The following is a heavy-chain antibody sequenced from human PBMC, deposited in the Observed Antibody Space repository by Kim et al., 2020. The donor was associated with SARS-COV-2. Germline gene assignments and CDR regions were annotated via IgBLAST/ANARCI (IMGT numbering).Heavy chain of an antibody. CDR3: AKCPATYSSSPFDY. CDR1: GFTFSSYA. J-gene: IGHJ4*02. CDR2: ISASGGST. V-gene: IGHV3-23*01. D-gene: IGHD6-6*01. Sequence: GGSLRLSCAASGFTFSSYAMSWVRQAPGKGLEWVSAISASGGSTYYADSVKGRFTICRDNSKNTLYLQMNSLRAEDAAVYYCAKCPATYSSSPFDYWGQGTLVTVSS.